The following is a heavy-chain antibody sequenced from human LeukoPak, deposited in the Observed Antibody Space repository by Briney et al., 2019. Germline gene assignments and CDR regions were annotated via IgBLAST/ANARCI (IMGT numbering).Heavy chain of an antibody. D-gene: IGHD5-18*01. J-gene: IGHJ5*02. CDR3: ARDGGYNANTLNWFDP. CDR2: INPNSGGT. V-gene: IGHV1-2*02. Sequence: GASVKVSCKASGYTFTGYYMHWVRQAPGQGLEWMGWINPNSGGTNYAQKFQGRVTMTRDTSISTAYMELSRLRSDDTAVYYCARDGGYNANTLNWFDPWGQGTLVTVSS. CDR1: GYTFTGYY.